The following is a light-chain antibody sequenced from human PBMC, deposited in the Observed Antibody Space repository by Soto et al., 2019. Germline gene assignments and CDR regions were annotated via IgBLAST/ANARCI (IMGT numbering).Light chain of an antibody. CDR2: EVS. CDR3: ASYTSSTTHVV. CDR1: SSDVGGYNY. J-gene: IGLJ2*01. Sequence: QSALTQPASVSGSPGQSITISCTGTSSDVGGYNYVSWYRQHPGKVPKLVIYEVSNRPSGVSNRFSGSKSGNTASLTISGLQAEDEADYYCASYTSSTTHVVFGGGTKVTVL. V-gene: IGLV2-14*01.